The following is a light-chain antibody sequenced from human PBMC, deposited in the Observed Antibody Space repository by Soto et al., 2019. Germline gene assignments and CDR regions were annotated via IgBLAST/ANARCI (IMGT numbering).Light chain of an antibody. CDR1: QSVSTSS. Sequence: EIVLTQSPGTLSLSPGARATLSCRASQSVSTSSLAWYQQKGGQAPRLLIHGASSRATGIPDRFSGSGSGTDFTLTISSLEPEDFAVYYCQQRTKWRTFGQGTKVDIK. CDR3: QQRTKWRT. J-gene: IGKJ1*01. CDR2: GAS. V-gene: IGKV3D-20*02.